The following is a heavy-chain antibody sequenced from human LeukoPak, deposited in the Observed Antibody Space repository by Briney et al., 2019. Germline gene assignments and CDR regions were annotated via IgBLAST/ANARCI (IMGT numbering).Heavy chain of an antibody. D-gene: IGHD3-10*01. CDR2: INPNSGGT. Sequence: ASVKVSCKASGYTFTGYYMHWVRQAPGQGLEWMGWINPNSGGTNYAQKFQGRVTMTRDTSISTAYMELSRLRSDDTAVYYCARPSPPYGAFDIWGQGTMVTVCS. CDR1: GYTFTGYY. V-gene: IGHV1-2*02. J-gene: IGHJ3*02. CDR3: ARPSPPYGAFDI.